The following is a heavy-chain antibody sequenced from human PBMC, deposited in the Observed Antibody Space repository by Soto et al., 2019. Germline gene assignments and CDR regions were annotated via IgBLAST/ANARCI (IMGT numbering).Heavy chain of an antibody. CDR2: IWYDGSNK. Sequence: SLRLSCAASGFTFSSYGMHWVRQAPGKGLEWVAVIWYDGSNKYYADSVKGRFTISRDNSKNTLYLQMNSLRAEDTAVYYCARDQTTYCGGDCYVDYWGQGTLVTVSS. J-gene: IGHJ4*02. CDR3: ARDQTTYCGGDCYVDY. D-gene: IGHD2-21*02. CDR1: GFTFSSYG. V-gene: IGHV3-33*01.